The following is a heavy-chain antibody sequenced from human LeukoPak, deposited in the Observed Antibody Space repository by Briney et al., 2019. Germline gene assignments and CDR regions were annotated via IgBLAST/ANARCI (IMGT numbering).Heavy chain of an antibody. Sequence: ASVNVSCKASGYTFTSYDINWARHATGPGLEWMGWMNPNSGNKGYAQKFQGRVTMTRNTSISTAYMELGSLRSEDTAVYYCARGKLVRYYYYGMDVWGQGTTVTVSS. CDR1: GYTFTSYD. J-gene: IGHJ6*02. CDR2: MNPNSGNK. V-gene: IGHV1-8*01. D-gene: IGHD1-1*01. CDR3: ARGKLVRYYYYGMDV.